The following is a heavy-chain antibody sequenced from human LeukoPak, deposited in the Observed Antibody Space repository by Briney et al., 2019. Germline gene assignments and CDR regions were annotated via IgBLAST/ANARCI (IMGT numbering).Heavy chain of an antibody. V-gene: IGHV3-33*01. CDR1: GFTFSSYG. CDR2: IWYDGSIK. J-gene: IGHJ3*02. Sequence: PGGSLRLSCAASGFTFSSYGMHWVRQAPGKGLEWVAVIWYDGSIKYYADSVKGRFTISRDNPKSTLYLQMNSLRAEDTAVYYCARVGSGSYFLDGFDIWGQGTMVTVSS. CDR3: ARVGSGSYFLDGFDI. D-gene: IGHD1-26*01.